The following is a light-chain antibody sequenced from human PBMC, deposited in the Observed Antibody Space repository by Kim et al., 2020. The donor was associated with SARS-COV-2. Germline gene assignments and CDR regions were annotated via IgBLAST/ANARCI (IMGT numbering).Light chain of an antibody. J-gene: IGKJ1*01. CDR1: QSVSSN. CDR2: GAS. V-gene: IGKV3-15*01. CDR3: QQYNNWPPWT. Sequence: SPEERATRSCRASQSVSSNLAGYQQKPGQAPRLLIYGASTRATGIPARFSGSGSGTEFTLTISSLQSEDFAVYYCQQYNNWPPWTFGQGTKVDIK.